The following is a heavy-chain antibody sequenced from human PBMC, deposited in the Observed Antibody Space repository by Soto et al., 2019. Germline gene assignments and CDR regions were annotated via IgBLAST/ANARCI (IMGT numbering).Heavy chain of an antibody. V-gene: IGHV3-9*01. D-gene: IGHD2-15*01. J-gene: IGHJ4*02. CDR1: GFTFDDYA. CDR2: ISWNSNII. Sequence: EVQLVESGGGLVQPGRSLRLSCAASGFTFDDYAMHWVRRVPGKGLEWVSSISWNSNIIGYAESVKGRLTMSRDNAKNSLYLQMNSLRPEDTALYYCAKGGPDGFCSGGRCYFDYWGQGTLVTVSS. CDR3: AKGGPDGFCSGGRCYFDY.